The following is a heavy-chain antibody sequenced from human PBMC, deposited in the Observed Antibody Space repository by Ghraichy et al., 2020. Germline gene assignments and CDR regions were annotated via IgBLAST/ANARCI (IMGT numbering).Heavy chain of an antibody. D-gene: IGHD2-21*02. Sequence: GGSLRLSCIASGFTFADHGVAWFRQAPGKGLEWVGFIRSNINFGGTTEYAASVKDRFTMSRDDSKSIAYLHMNSLKTEDMAVYYCRRDWWRLLFNFWGQGTLVTVSS. CDR2: IRSNINFGGTT. CDR3: RRDWWRLLFNF. J-gene: IGHJ4*02. V-gene: IGHV3-49*03. CDR1: GFTFADHG.